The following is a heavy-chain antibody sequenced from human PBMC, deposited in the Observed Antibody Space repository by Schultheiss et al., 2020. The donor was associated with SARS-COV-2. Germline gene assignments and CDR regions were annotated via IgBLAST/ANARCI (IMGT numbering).Heavy chain of an antibody. V-gene: IGHV3-30*07. D-gene: IGHD6-6*01. J-gene: IGHJ6*03. Sequence: GGSLRLSCAASGFTFSSYAMHWVRQAPGKGLEWVAVIWYDGSNKYYADSVKGRFTISRDNSKNTLYLQMDTLRAEDTAVYYCAISGSSSSGYYYYMDVWGKGTTVTVSS. CDR2: IWYDGSNK. CDR3: AISGSSSSGYYYYMDV. CDR1: GFTFSSYA.